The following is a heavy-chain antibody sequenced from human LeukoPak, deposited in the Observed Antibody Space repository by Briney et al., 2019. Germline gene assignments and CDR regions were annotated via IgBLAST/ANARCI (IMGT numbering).Heavy chain of an antibody. V-gene: IGHV3-23*01. D-gene: IGHD1-26*01. J-gene: IGHJ4*02. CDR3: AKDMGSRATNLDY. Sequence: GGSLRLSCTASGFTFSNYAITWVRQAPGKGLEWVSSVSSIGISSYYADSVKGRFTISRDNSQNTLYLQMNSLRAEDTAIYYCAKDMGSRATNLDYWGQGALVTVSS. CDR2: VSSIGISS. CDR1: GFTFSNYA.